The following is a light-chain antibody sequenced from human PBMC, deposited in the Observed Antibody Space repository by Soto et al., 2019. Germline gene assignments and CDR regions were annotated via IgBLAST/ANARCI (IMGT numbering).Light chain of an antibody. CDR3: QQYNSYSET. CDR1: QSISSW. V-gene: IGKV1-5*03. CDR2: KGS. J-gene: IGKJ1*01. Sequence: DIQMTQSPSTLSASVGDRVTITCRASQSISSWLAWYQQKPGKAPKLLIYKGSSLESGVPSRFSGSGSGTEFTLTISSLQPDDFATYYCQQYNSYSETFGQGTKVDI.